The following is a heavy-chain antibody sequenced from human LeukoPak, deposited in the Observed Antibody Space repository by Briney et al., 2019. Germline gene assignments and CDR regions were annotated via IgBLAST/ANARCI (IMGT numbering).Heavy chain of an antibody. CDR1: GYTFTSYY. J-gene: IGHJ5*02. V-gene: IGHV1-46*01. CDR3: ARGVGDLTNWFDP. Sequence: GASVKVSCKASGYTFTSYYIHWVRQAPGQKLEWMGIIKPSGESTTYAQKFQGRVTMTRDTSISTAYMELSRLRSDDTAVYYCARGVGDLTNWFDPWGQGTLVTVSS. CDR2: IKPSGEST. D-gene: IGHD3-16*01.